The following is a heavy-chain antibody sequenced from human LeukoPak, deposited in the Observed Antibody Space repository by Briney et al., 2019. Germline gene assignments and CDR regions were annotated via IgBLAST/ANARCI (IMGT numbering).Heavy chain of an antibody. Sequence: GGSLRLSCAASGFTFSSYWMSWVRQAPGKGLEWVANIKQDGSEKYYVDSVKGRFTISRDNAKNSLYLQMNSLRAEDTAVYYCASVQWLALKHIFDYWGQGTLVTVSS. V-gene: IGHV3-7*01. J-gene: IGHJ4*02. CDR3: ASVQWLALKHIFDY. D-gene: IGHD6-19*01. CDR1: GFTFSSYW. CDR2: IKQDGSEK.